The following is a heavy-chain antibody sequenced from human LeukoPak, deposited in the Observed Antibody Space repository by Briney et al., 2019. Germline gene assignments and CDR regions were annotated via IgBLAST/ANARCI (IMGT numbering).Heavy chain of an antibody. D-gene: IGHD2-2*01. J-gene: IGHJ6*02. V-gene: IGHV3-48*03. Sequence: GWSLRLSCAASGFTFSSYEMNWVRQAPGKGLEWVSYISSSGSTIYYADSGKGRFTISRDNAKNSLYLQMNSLRAEDTAVYYCARGAYCSSTSCPTGYYGMDVWGQGTTVTVSS. CDR3: ARGAYCSSTSCPTGYYGMDV. CDR1: GFTFSSYE. CDR2: ISSSGSTI.